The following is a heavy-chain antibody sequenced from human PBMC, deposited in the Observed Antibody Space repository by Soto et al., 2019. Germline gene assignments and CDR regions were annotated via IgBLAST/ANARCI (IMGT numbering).Heavy chain of an antibody. Sequence: PXGSLLLSCAASGFTFSSYAMHWVRQAPGKGLEWVAVISYDGSNKYYADSVKGRFTISRDNSKNTLYLQMNSLRAEDTAVYYCARDKDSSGYYLKYYFDYWGQGTLVTVSS. D-gene: IGHD3-22*01. CDR1: GFTFSSYA. J-gene: IGHJ4*02. CDR3: ARDKDSSGYYLKYYFDY. CDR2: ISYDGSNK. V-gene: IGHV3-30-3*01.